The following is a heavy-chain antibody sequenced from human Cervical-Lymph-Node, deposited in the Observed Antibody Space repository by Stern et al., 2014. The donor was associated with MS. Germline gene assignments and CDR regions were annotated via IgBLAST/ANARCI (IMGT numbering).Heavy chain of an antibody. CDR1: GGTFSSYA. V-gene: IGHV1-69*01. Sequence: VHLVESGAEVKKPGSSVKVSCKASGGTFSSYAISWVRQAPGQGLEWLGGIIPIFGTANYAQKFQGRVTITPDESTSTAYMELSSLRSEDTAVYYCAREGAAAGTFDYWGQGTLVTVSS. CDR2: IIPIFGTA. J-gene: IGHJ4*02. CDR3: AREGAAAGTFDY. D-gene: IGHD6-13*01.